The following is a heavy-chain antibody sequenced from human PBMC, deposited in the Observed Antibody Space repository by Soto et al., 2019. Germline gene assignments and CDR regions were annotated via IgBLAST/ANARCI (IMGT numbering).Heavy chain of an antibody. Sequence: PGESLKISCKGSGYSFTSYWISWVRQMPGKGLEWMGRIDPSDSYTNYSPSFQGHVTISADKSISTAYLQWSSLKASDTAMYYCANQAYYDILTGYGYGMDVWGQGTTVTVSS. CDR3: ANQAYYDILTGYGYGMDV. CDR1: GYSFTSYW. CDR2: IDPSDSYT. D-gene: IGHD3-9*01. V-gene: IGHV5-10-1*01. J-gene: IGHJ6*02.